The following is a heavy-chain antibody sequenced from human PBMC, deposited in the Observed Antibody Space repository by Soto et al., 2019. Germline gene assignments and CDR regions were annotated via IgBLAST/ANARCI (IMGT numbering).Heavy chain of an antibody. V-gene: IGHV4-34*01. D-gene: IGHD3-16*02. CDR1: GGSFSNYY. Sequence: QVQLQQWGAGLLKPSETLSLTCAVYGGSFSNYYWNWIRQPPGKGLEWIGEINHSGTTNYNPSLKSRLTISVDVSKNQFSLKVRSVTAADTAVYYCVLDPPVLGELSAGNYWGQGTLVTVSS. CDR2: INHSGTT. CDR3: VLDPPVLGELSAGNY. J-gene: IGHJ4*02.